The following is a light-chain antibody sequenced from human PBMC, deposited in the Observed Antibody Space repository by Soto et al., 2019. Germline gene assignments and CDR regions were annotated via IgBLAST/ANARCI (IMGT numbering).Light chain of an antibody. CDR2: GNS. Sequence: QSVLTQPPSVSGAPGQRVTISCTGSSSNIGAGYGVHWYQQLPGTAPKLLIYGNSNRPSGVPDRFSGSKSGTSASLAITGLQAEDEADYYCQSSDSSLSGSVVFGGGTRLTVL. CDR1: SSNIGAGYG. CDR3: QSSDSSLSGSVV. J-gene: IGLJ2*01. V-gene: IGLV1-40*01.